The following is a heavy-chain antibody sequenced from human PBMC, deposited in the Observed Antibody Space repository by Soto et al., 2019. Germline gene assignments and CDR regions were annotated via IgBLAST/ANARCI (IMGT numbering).Heavy chain of an antibody. J-gene: IGHJ5*02. CDR3: ARGALTSTRWFDA. Sequence: SETLSLTCDVSGGSISTYYWSWIRQPPAKGLEWIGYIHYSGSTNHNPSLRSRVTISVDTSKNRFSLKLTSVTAADTAVYYCARGALTSTRWFDAWGQGTLVTVSS. CDR2: IHYSGST. V-gene: IGHV4-59*01. D-gene: IGHD2-2*01. CDR1: GGSISTYY.